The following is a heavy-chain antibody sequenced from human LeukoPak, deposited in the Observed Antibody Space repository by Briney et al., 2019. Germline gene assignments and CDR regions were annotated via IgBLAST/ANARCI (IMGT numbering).Heavy chain of an antibody. CDR1: GFTFSSYG. V-gene: IGHV3-30*18. J-gene: IGHJ4*02. CDR3: AKLSSSSWYYSDY. Sequence: GGSLRLSCAASGFTFSSYGMHWVRQAPGKGPEWVAVISYDGSNKYYAGSVKGRFTISRDNSKNTLYLQMNSLRAEDTAVYYCAKLSSSSWYYSDYWGQGTLVTVSS. CDR2: ISYDGSNK. D-gene: IGHD6-13*01.